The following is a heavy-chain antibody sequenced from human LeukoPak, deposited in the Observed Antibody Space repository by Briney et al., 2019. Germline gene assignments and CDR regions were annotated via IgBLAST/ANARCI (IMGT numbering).Heavy chain of an antibody. CDR1: GYTFTGYY. V-gene: IGHV1-2*02. CDR3: ARGPFWDIIPDYGSGSYFVY. D-gene: IGHD3-10*01. Sequence: ASVKVSCKASGYTFTGYYMHWVRQAPGQGLEWMGWINPNSGGTNYAQKFQGRVTMTRDTSISTAYMELSRLRSDDTAVYYCARGPFWDIIPDYGSGSYFVYWGQGTLVTVSS. J-gene: IGHJ4*02. CDR2: INPNSGGT.